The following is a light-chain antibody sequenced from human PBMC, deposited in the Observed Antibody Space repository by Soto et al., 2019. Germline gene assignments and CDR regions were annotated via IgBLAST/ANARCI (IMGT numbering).Light chain of an antibody. CDR2: EGS. V-gene: IGLV2-23*03. CDR3: CSFAGSSIV. CDR1: SSDVGSYNL. J-gene: IGLJ1*01. Sequence: QSALTQPASVSGSPGQSITISCTGTSSDVGSYNLVSWYQQHPGKAPKHMIYEGSKRPSGVPNRFSGSKSGNTASLTISGLQAYDESDYYSCSFAGSSIVFGTGTKLTVL.